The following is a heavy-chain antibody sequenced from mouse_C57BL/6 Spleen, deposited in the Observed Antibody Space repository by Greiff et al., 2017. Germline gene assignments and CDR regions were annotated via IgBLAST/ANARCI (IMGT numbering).Heavy chain of an antibody. D-gene: IGHD1-1*01. J-gene: IGHJ3*01. Sequence: DVQLQESGPGLVKPSQSLSLTCSVTGYSITSGYYWNWIRQFPGNKLEWMGYISYDGSNNYNPSLKNRISITRDTSKNQFFLKLNSVTTEDTATYYCARDGYYGSSYCAYWGQGTLVTVSA. CDR3: ARDGYYGSSYCAY. CDR1: GYSITSGYY. CDR2: ISYDGSN. V-gene: IGHV3-6*01.